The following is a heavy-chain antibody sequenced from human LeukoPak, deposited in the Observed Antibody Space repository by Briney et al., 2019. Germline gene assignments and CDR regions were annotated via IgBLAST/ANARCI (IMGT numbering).Heavy chain of an antibody. V-gene: IGHV1-2*02. Sequence: LRASVKVSCKASGYTFTGYCMHWVRQAPGQGLEWMGWINPNSGGTNYAQKFQGRVTMTRDTSISTAYMELSRLRSDDTAVYYCARVGRSDCSGGSCYSLWFDPWGQGTLVTVSS. CDR1: GYTFTGYC. CDR3: ARVGRSDCSGGSCYSLWFDP. D-gene: IGHD2-15*01. CDR2: INPNSGGT. J-gene: IGHJ5*02.